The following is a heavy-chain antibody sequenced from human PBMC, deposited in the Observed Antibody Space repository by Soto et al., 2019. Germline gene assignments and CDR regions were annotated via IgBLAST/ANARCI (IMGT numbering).Heavy chain of an antibody. CDR2: ISSSSSTI. J-gene: IGHJ3*02. CDR3: AGVTVRYCSGGSCYGPKGAFDI. CDR1: GFTFSSYS. Sequence: HPGGSLRLSCAASGFTFSSYSMNWVRQAPGKGLEWVSYISSSSSTIYYADSVKGRFTISRDNAKNSLYLQMNSLRAEDTAVYYCAGVTVRYCSGGSCYGPKGAFDIWGQGTMVTVSS. D-gene: IGHD2-15*01. V-gene: IGHV3-48*01.